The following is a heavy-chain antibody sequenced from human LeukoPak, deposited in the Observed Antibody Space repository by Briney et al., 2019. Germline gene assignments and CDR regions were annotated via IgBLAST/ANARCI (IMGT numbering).Heavy chain of an antibody. V-gene: IGHV3-74*01. CDR2: IDSDGTLT. D-gene: IGHD2/OR15-2a*01. Sequence: PGGSLRLSCAASGFTFDSSWMYWVRQALGKGLVWVSRIDSDGTLTSYADSVKGRFTISRDNAKNTVYLQMNSLRAVDTAIYYCARNIGSDWGQGTLVTVSS. CDR1: GFTFDSSW. CDR3: ARNIGSD. J-gene: IGHJ4*02.